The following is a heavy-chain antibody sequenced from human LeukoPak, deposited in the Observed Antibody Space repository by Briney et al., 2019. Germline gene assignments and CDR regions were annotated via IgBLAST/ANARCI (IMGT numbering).Heavy chain of an antibody. V-gene: IGHV3-23*01. CDR1: GFPFSSYW. Sequence: PGGSLRLSCVASGFPFSSYWMTWVRQAPGTGLEWGSAISGSGGTKNYADSVKGRFTISRDNSKNTLYLQMNSLRAEDTAVYYCARFASPSCCQSAFDIWGQGTMVTVSS. J-gene: IGHJ3*02. CDR2: ISGSGGTK. CDR3: ARFASPSCCQSAFDI. D-gene: IGHD2-2*01.